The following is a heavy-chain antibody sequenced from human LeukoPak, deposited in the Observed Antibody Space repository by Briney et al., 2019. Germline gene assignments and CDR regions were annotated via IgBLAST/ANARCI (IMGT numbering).Heavy chain of an antibody. Sequence: GASAKVSCKASGGTFSSYAISWVRQAPGQGLEWMGGIIPIFGTANYAQKFQGRVTITADESTSTAYMELSSLRSEDTAVYYCARASDPIAVAGTFDYWGQGTLVTVSS. CDR3: ARASDPIAVAGTFDY. D-gene: IGHD6-19*01. V-gene: IGHV1-69*13. CDR2: IIPIFGTA. CDR1: GGTFSSYA. J-gene: IGHJ4*02.